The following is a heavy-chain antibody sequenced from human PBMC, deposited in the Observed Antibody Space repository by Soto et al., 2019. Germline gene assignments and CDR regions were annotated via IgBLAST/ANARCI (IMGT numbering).Heavy chain of an antibody. CDR3: ARRGSSYYYYYMDV. CDR1: GGSFSGYY. V-gene: IGHV4-34*01. CDR2: INHSGST. J-gene: IGHJ6*03. Sequence: SETLALTCAVYGGSFSGYYWSWIRQPPGKGLEWIGEINHSGSTNYNPSLKSRVTISVDTSKNQFSLKLSSVTAADTAVYYCARRGSSYYYYYMDVWGKGTTVTVSS. D-gene: IGHD6-13*01.